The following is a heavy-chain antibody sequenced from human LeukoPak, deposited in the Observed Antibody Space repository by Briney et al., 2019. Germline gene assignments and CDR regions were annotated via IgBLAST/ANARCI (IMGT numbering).Heavy chain of an antibody. CDR2: IYPGDSDT. J-gene: IGHJ5*02. CDR1: GYSFTSYW. Sequence: GESLKISCKGSGYSFTSYWIGWVRQMPGKGLEWMGIIYPGDSDTRYSPSFQGQVAISADKSISTAYLQWSSLKASDTAMYYCARHCGFVHSSGYSDNWFDPWGQGTLVTVSS. D-gene: IGHD3-22*01. V-gene: IGHV5-51*01. CDR3: ARHCGFVHSSGYSDNWFDP.